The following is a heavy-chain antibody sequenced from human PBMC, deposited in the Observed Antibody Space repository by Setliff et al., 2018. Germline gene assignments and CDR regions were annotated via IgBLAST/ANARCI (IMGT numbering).Heavy chain of an antibody. J-gene: IGHJ4*02. CDR3: ARGRVWFGESTFDY. Sequence: ASVKVSCKASGYTFTGYFIHWVRQAPGQGLEWMGWINPNSGGTNYAQKFQGRVTMTRDTSISTAYMELSRLRSDDTAVYYCARGRVWFGESTFDYWGQGTLVTVSS. CDR1: GYTFTGYF. D-gene: IGHD3-10*01. V-gene: IGHV1-2*02. CDR2: INPNSGGT.